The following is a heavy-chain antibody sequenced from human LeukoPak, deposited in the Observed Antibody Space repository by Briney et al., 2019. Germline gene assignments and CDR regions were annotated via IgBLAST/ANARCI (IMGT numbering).Heavy chain of an antibody. CDR3: ARDTYCGGDGVRAPCGMDV. Sequence: PSETLSLTCTVSGGSISSGGYYWSWIRQHPGKGLEWIGYIYYSGSTNYNPSLKSRVTISVDTSKNQFSLKLSSVTAADTAVYYCARDTYCGGDGVRAPCGMDVWGQGTTVTVSS. CDR2: IYYSGST. D-gene: IGHD2-21*02. CDR1: GGSISSGGYY. J-gene: IGHJ6*02. V-gene: IGHV4-30-4*08.